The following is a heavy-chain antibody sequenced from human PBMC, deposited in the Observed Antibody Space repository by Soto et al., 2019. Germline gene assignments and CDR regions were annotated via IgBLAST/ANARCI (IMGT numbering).Heavy chain of an antibody. J-gene: IGHJ4*02. Sequence: SETLSLTCTVSGGSISSDNFYWVWIRQPPGKGLEWIGNFYFSGSTYYNPSLKSRVTISVDTSKNQFSLKLTSVTAADTAVYYCARHLRSLQLRYFDVWGPGSLVTVSS. V-gene: IGHV4-39*01. D-gene: IGHD5-12*01. CDR3: ARHLRSLQLRYFDV. CDR1: GGSISSDNFY. CDR2: FYFSGST.